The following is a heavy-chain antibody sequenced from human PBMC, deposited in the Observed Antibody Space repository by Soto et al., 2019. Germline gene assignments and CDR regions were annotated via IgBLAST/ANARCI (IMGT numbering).Heavy chain of an antibody. J-gene: IGHJ4*02. D-gene: IGHD3-10*01. V-gene: IGHV3-23*01. Sequence: EVQLLGSGGGLVQPGGSLRLSCAASGLTFSTYAMSWVRQAPGKGLEWVSSISGNGANTYYTDSVKGRFIISRDNSKNKLFLQMTSLSAEDTALSYCAKDRPNYYGAGGGYYKAGGDYWGQGTLVTVSS. CDR2: ISGNGANT. CDR1: GLTFSTYA. CDR3: AKDRPNYYGAGGGYYKAGGDY.